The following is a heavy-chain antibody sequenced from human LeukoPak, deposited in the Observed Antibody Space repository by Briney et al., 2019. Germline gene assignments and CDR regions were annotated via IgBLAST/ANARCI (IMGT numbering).Heavy chain of an antibody. CDR3: ARVPAAGANWFDP. CDR2: INPNSGGT. Sequence: VASVKVSCKASGYTLTGYYMHWVRQAPGQGLEWMGWINPNSGGTNYAQKFQGWVTMTRDTSISTAYMELSRLRSDDTAVYYCARVPAAGANWFDPWGQGTLVTVSS. D-gene: IGHD2-2*01. CDR1: GYTLTGYY. V-gene: IGHV1-2*04. J-gene: IGHJ5*02.